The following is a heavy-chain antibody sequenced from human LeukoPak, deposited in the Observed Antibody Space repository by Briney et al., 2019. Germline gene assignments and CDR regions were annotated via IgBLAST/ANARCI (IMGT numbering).Heavy chain of an antibody. CDR1: GYTFTIYY. V-gene: IGHV1-46*01. D-gene: IGHD3-22*01. CDR2: INPSGGST. Sequence: ASVKVSCKASGYTFTIYYMHWVRQAPGQGLEWMGIINPSGGSTIYAQKFQGRVTMTRDTSTSTVYMELSSLRSEDTAVYYCASAPYYYDSSGYAGIFDYWGQGTLVTVSS. CDR3: ASAPYYYDSSGYAGIFDY. J-gene: IGHJ4*02.